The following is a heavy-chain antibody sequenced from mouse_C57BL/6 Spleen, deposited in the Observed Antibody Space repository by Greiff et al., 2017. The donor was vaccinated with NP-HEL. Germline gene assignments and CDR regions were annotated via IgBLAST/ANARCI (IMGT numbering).Heavy chain of an antibody. CDR3: AREDYDYDAMDY. CDR1: GFTFSSYA. J-gene: IGHJ4*01. V-gene: IGHV5-4*01. CDR2: ISDGGSYT. Sequence: EVHLVESGGGLVKPGGSLKLSCAASGFTFSSYAMSWVRQTPEKRLEWVATISDGGSYTYYPDNVKGRFTISRDNAKNNLYLQMSHLKSEDTAMYYCAREDYDYDAMDYWGQGTSVTVSS. D-gene: IGHD1-1*02.